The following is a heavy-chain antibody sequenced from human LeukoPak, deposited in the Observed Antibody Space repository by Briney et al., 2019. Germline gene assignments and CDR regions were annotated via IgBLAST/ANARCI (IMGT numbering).Heavy chain of an antibody. J-gene: IGHJ4*02. CDR1: GFTFSSYA. Sequence: GGSLRLSCAASGFTFSSYAMSWVRQAPGKGLEWVSVISGSGGSTYYADSVKGRFTLSRDNSKNSLYLQMNSLRAEDTAVYYCARVEDYDILTGFDYWGQGTLVTVSS. D-gene: IGHD3-9*01. CDR2: ISGSGGST. V-gene: IGHV3-23*01. CDR3: ARVEDYDILTGFDY.